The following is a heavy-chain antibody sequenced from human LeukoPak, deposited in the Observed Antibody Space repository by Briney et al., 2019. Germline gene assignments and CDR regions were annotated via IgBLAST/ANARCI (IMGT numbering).Heavy chain of an antibody. Sequence: ASVKVSCKASGGTFSSYATSWVRQASGQGLEWMGGIIPIYGTVNYAQKFQGRITITADESTSTAYMELSSLRSEDTAVYYCARDRDCSSTSCYRYHYYMDVWGKGTTVTVSS. D-gene: IGHD2-2*01. J-gene: IGHJ6*03. CDR2: IIPIYGTV. CDR3: ARDRDCSSTSCYRYHYYMDV. V-gene: IGHV1-69*13. CDR1: GGTFSSYA.